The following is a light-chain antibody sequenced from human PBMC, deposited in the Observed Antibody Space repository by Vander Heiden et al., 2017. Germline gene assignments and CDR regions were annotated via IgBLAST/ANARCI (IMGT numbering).Light chain of an antibody. CDR2: DAS. J-gene: IGKJ4*01. Sequence: EIVLTQSPAPLSLSPGERATLSCRASQSVSRYLAGYQQEPGPAPRLLIYDASNRATCFPARFSGSRSGTDFTLTIISLESEDFAVYYCQQRSNWLTFGGGTKLDIK. V-gene: IGKV3-11*01. CDR1: QSVSRY. CDR3: QQRSNWLT.